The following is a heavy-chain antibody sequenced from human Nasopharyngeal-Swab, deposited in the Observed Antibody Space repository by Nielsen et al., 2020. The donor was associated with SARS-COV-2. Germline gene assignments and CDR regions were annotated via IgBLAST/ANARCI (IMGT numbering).Heavy chain of an antibody. CDR2: IDWDDDK. V-gene: IGHV2-70*01. D-gene: IGHD5-18*01. Sequence: WIRQPPGKALEWLALIDWDDDKYYSTSLKTRLTISEDTSKNQVVLTMTNMDPVDTATYYCARLRGYSYGIDYWGQGTLVTVSS. J-gene: IGHJ4*02. CDR3: ARLRGYSYGIDY.